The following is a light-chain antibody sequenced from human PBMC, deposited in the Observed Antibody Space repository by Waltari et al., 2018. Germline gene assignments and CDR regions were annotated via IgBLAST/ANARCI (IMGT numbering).Light chain of an antibody. J-gene: IGLJ1*01. CDR2: EVS. CDR3: SSYTTSSDPGV. V-gene: IGLV2-14*01. Sequence: QSALTQPASVSGSPGQSITIPCSGTDSDVGAYDFVSWYQQHPGKAPHLIIYEVSNRPSGISNRFSASKSGNTASLTISGLQAEDEADYYCSSYTTSSDPGVFGTGTRVTVL. CDR1: DSDVGAYDF.